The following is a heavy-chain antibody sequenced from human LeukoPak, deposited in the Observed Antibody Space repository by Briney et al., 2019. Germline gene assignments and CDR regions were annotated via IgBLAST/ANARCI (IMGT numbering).Heavy chain of an antibody. D-gene: IGHD2-2*01. CDR1: GGSISSYY. CDR3: ARGAGYHNFDY. CDR2: IYTSGST. Sequence: SETLSLTCTVSGGSISSYYWSWIRQPPGKGLEWIGYIYTSGSTNYNPSLKSRVTISVDTSKNQFSLKLSSVTAADTAVYYCARGAGYHNFDYWGQGTLVTVSS. V-gene: IGHV4-4*09. J-gene: IGHJ4*02.